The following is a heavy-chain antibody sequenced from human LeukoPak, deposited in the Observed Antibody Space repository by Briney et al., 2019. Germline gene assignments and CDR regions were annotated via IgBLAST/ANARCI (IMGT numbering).Heavy chain of an antibody. V-gene: IGHV4-30-4*01. Sequence: PSQTLSLTCTVSGVSITSGNYYWTWIRQTPGKGLEWIGDIYYAGTTYYNPSLQSRLAMSVDTSKNLFSLELTSMTAADTAVYYCAKTGYDFWSGPLAGVFDYWGQGTLVTVSS. J-gene: IGHJ4*02. CDR2: IYYAGTT. D-gene: IGHD3-3*01. CDR3: AKTGYDFWSGPLAGVFDY. CDR1: GVSITSGNYY.